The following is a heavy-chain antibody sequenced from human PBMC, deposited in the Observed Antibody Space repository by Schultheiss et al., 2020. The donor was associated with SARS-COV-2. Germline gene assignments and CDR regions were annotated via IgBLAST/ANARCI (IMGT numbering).Heavy chain of an antibody. D-gene: IGHD6-13*01. CDR2: IYYSGST. CDR3: AKDQGYSSSGVLDY. CDR1: GGSISSGGYY. J-gene: IGHJ4*02. Sequence: SETLSLTCTVSGGSISSGGYYWSWIRQPPGKGLEWIGYIYYSGSTNYNPSLKSRVTISVDTSKNQFSLKLSSVTAADTALYYCAKDQGYSSSGVLDYWGQGTLVTVSS. V-gene: IGHV4-61*08.